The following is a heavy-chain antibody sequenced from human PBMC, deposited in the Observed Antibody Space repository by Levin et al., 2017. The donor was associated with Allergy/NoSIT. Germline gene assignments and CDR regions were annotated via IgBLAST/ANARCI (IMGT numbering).Heavy chain of an antibody. Sequence: ASGFSLRSYGMHWVRQAPGKGLEWVGVISYDGSSRSYGDSVKGRFTISRDNSKSTVYLQMDNLRPEDTAVYYCAKDQWLGNSGNWFDPWGQGTLVTVSS. CDR3: AKDQWLGNSGNWFDP. CDR2: ISYDGSSR. V-gene: IGHV3-30*18. J-gene: IGHJ5*02. CDR1: GFSLRSYG. D-gene: IGHD3-10*01.